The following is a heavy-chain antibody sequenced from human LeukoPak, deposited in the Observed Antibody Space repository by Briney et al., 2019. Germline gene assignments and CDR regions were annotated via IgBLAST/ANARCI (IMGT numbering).Heavy chain of an antibody. D-gene: IGHD6-19*01. CDR1: GFTFSTYG. CDR2: IRYDGSNK. J-gene: IGHJ3*02. CDR3: ASAVRQVAGTPFAFDI. Sequence: GGSLRLSCAASGFTFSTYGMHWVRQAPGKGLEWVAFIRYDGSNKYYADSVKGRFTISRDNSKNTLYLQMNSLRADDTAVYYCASAVRQVAGTPFAFDIWGQGTMVTVSS. V-gene: IGHV3-30*02.